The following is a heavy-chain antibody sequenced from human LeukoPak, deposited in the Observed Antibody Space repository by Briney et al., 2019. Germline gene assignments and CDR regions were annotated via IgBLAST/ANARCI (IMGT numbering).Heavy chain of an antibody. CDR2: LYPGDSGT. Sequence: GGTLQISCQGSGSIFTSYWMGWGRQVPGEGLEGRGILYPGDSGTKYNPSFQDQVTISAAKSISTAYLQWSSLKASDTAMYYCARQRFTMRAYAGNWFDPWGQGTLVTVSS. D-gene: IGHD3-10*01. J-gene: IGHJ5*02. CDR1: GSIFTSYW. CDR3: ARQRFTMRAYAGNWFDP. V-gene: IGHV5-51*01.